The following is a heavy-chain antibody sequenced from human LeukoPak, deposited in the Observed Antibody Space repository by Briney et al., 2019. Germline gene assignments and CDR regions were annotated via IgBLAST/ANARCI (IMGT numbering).Heavy chain of an antibody. CDR2: INSGITYM. CDR1: GFYFSSYS. J-gene: IGHJ6*03. D-gene: IGHD1-1*01. CDR3: ARVEATTGRNYHYYYMDV. Sequence: PGGSLRLSCGASGFYFSSYSMNWVRHAPGKGLEWVSSINSGITYMYYADSVKGRFTISRDNAKNSLHLQMDSLRAEDTAVYFCARVEATTGRNYHYYYMDVWGKGTTVTVSS. V-gene: IGHV3-21*01.